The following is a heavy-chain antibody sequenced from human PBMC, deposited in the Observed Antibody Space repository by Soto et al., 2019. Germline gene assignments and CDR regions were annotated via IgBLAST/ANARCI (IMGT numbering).Heavy chain of an antibody. D-gene: IGHD3-22*01. CDR3: XXGSSGYYYGQYFAY. J-gene: IGHJ4*02. CDR1: GFTFSSYA. Sequence: TGASLRLSCAASGFTFSSYAMSWVRQAPGKGLEWVSAISGSCGSTYYAASLKGRFSISRDXXKNTLYLXMNSLRAEGXAVYYCXXGSSGYYYGQYFAYWGQGTLVTDSS. V-gene: IGHV3-23*01. CDR2: ISGSCGST.